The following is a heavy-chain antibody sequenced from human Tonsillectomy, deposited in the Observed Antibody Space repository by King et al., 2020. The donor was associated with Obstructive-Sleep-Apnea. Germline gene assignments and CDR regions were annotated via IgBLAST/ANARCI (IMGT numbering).Heavy chain of an antibody. J-gene: IGHJ3*02. CDR3: ATLSGTTSGAFDI. D-gene: IGHD1-20*01. V-gene: IGHV3-30*02. CDR1: GFSFNNYG. Sequence: VQLVQSGGGVVQPGRSLRLSCVASGFSFNNYGMHWVRQIPGKGLEWVTLIRYDGSNKVYADSVKGRLPISRENSKKTLYVQMNSLRTGDTAVFYCATLSGTTSGAFDIWGQGTMVTVSS. CDR2: IRYDGSNK.